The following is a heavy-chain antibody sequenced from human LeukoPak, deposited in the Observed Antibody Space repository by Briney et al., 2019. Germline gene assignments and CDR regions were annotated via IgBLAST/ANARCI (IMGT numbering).Heavy chain of an antibody. CDR2: IYYSGST. V-gene: IGHV4-59*01. CDR3: TRGSIAYYYMDV. Sequence: SETLSLTCTVSGGSISSYYWSWIRQPPGKGLEWIGNIYYSGSTNYNPSLKSRVTISVDTSKNQFSLRLSSVTAADTAVYYCTRGSIAYYYMDVWGKGTTVTISS. D-gene: IGHD3-22*01. J-gene: IGHJ6*03. CDR1: GGSISSYY.